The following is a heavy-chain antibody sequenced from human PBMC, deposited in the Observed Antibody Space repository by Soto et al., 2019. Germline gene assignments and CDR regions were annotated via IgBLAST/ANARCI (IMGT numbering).Heavy chain of an antibody. Sequence: QVHLQESGPRLVEPSETLSLTCSVSGDSIRNSGHYWGWVRQPPGKGLEWIGSVSYSGTSYRKPSLKSRLTVSIDTSETRFSLRLTSVTAADTAIDYCARPATVAPPDAFQVWSQATLVTVSS. CDR1: GDSIRNSGHY. D-gene: IGHD6-19*01. CDR3: ARPATVAPPDAFQV. V-gene: IGHV4-39*01. J-gene: IGHJ3*01. CDR2: VSYSGTS.